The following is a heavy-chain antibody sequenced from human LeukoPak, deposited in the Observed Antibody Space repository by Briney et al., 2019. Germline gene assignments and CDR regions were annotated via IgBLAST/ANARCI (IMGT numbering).Heavy chain of an antibody. Sequence: ASVKVSCTASGYTFTSYGISWVRQAPGQGLEWMGWISAYNGNTNYAQKLQGRVTMTTDTSTSTAYMELRSLRSDDTAVYYCARDRGYYDTSGYYCFDYWGQGTLVTVSS. CDR3: ARDRGYYDTSGYYCFDY. CDR1: GYTFTSYG. CDR2: ISAYNGNT. J-gene: IGHJ4*02. D-gene: IGHD3-22*01. V-gene: IGHV1-18*01.